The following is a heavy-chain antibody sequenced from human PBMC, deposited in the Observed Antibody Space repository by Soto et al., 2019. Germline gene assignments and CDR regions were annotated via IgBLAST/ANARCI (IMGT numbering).Heavy chain of an antibody. CDR2: INESGST. J-gene: IGHJ4*02. CDR1: GQSFSGHS. V-gene: IGHV4-34*01. Sequence: QVQLQQWGAGLVKPSETLSLSCAVYGQSFSGHSWAWIRQPPGKGLDWIGEINESGSTYYNPSLKSRVTISTDTSKNQFSLKLSSVSAADTAAYFCARGSGIVALPGELEDVKYDYWGQGTLVNVSS. CDR3: ARGSGIVALPGELEDVKYDY. D-gene: IGHD1-1*01.